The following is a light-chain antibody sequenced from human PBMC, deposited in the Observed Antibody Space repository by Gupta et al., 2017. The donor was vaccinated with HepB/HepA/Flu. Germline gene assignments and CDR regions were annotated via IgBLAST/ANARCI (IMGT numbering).Light chain of an antibody. Sequence: SPELTQPPSVSVYPGQTARITCSGDALPNQYAYWYQQKPGQAPVLIVYKDTERPPGTPELFSGSSSGATVTLTISGVQAEDEADYYCQSADSSGTFYVFGTGTKVSIL. J-gene: IGLJ1*01. CDR3: QSADSSGTFYV. CDR2: KDT. CDR1: ALPNQY. V-gene: IGLV3-25*03.